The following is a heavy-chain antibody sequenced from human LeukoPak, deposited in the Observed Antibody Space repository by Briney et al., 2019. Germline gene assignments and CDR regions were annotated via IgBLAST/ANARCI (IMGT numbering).Heavy chain of an antibody. CDR3: AREVYFDY. CDR2: IYSGGSK. Sequence: PGGSLRLSCAASGFTLSSNYMSWVRQAPGKGLEWVSVIYSGGSKYYPDSVKGRFTISRDNSKNTLYLQMNSLRAEDTAVYYCAREVYFDYWGQGTLVTVSS. J-gene: IGHJ4*02. V-gene: IGHV3-53*01. CDR1: GFTLSSNY.